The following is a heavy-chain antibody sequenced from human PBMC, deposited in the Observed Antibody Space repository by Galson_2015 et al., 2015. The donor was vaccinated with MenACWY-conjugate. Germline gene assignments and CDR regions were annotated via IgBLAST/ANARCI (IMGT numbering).Heavy chain of an antibody. Sequence: SLRLSCAAPGFTFSDHFIDWVRQAPGKGLEWVGLSRNKANSYTTDYAASVKGRFTISRDNAKNSLYLQMNSLRAEDTAVYYCAREGLSSTSFNYYYYYMDVWGTGTTVTVSS. V-gene: IGHV3-72*01. J-gene: IGHJ6*03. CDR2: SRNKANSYTT. D-gene: IGHD6-6*01. CDR1: GFTFSDHF. CDR3: AREGLSSTSFNYYYYYMDV.